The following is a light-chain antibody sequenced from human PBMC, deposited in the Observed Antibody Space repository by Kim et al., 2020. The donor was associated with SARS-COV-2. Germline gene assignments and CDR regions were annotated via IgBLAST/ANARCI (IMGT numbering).Light chain of an antibody. Sequence: QSVLTQPASVSGSPGQSITISCTGTSSDVGGYNFVSWYQQYPGKAPRLMICDVRNRPSGVSNRFSGSKSGNTASLTISGLQAEDEADYYCASYASGNTWVFGGGTQLTVL. CDR1: SSDVGGYNF. CDR2: DVR. CDR3: ASYASGNTWV. V-gene: IGLV2-14*03. J-gene: IGLJ3*02.